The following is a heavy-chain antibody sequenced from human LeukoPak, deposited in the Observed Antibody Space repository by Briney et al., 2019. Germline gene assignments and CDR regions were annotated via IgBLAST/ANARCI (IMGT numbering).Heavy chain of an antibody. D-gene: IGHD1-26*01. CDR2: IYYSGGNT. Sequence: GGSLRLSCAASGFSFSNYAMSWVRQAPGKGLEWVSTIYYSGGNTYSADSVKGRFTISRDNSKNTLYLQMNSLRAEDTAVYYCAKPSLIVGATVGFDYWGQGTLVTVSS. CDR1: GFSFSNYA. V-gene: IGHV3-23*05. J-gene: IGHJ4*02. CDR3: AKPSLIVGATVGFDY.